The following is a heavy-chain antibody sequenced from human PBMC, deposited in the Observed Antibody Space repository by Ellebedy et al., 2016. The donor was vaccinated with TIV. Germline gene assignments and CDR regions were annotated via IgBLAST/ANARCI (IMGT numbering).Heavy chain of an antibody. V-gene: IGHV3-23*01. J-gene: IGHJ4*02. Sequence: GESLKISCATSGFTFSAYVMAWVRQIPGKGLEWVSAMSEYDGRTFYADSVKGRFTISRDNSNNSLYLQMNSLRAEDTAVYYCAKGSQWLGRTCFDYWGQGTLVTVSS. D-gene: IGHD6-19*01. CDR1: GFTFSAYV. CDR3: AKGSQWLGRTCFDY. CDR2: MSEYDGRT.